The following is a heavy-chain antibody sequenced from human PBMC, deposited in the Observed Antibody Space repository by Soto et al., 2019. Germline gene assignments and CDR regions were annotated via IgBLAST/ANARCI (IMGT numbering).Heavy chain of an antibody. CDR3: AGGGRHYYYYYYYMDV. J-gene: IGHJ6*03. Sequence: GGSLRLSCAASGFTVSSNYMSWVRQAPGKGLEWVSVIYSGGSTYYADSVKGRFTISRDNSKNTLYLQMNSLRAEDTAVYYCAGGGRHYYYYYYYMDVWGKGTTVTVSS. D-gene: IGHD1-26*01. V-gene: IGHV3-66*01. CDR1: GFTVSSNY. CDR2: IYSGGST.